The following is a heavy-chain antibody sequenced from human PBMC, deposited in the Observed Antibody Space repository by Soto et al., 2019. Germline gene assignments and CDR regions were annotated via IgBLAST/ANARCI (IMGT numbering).Heavy chain of an antibody. J-gene: IGHJ4*02. CDR2: IYYSGST. V-gene: IGHV4-59*01. D-gene: IGHD3-16*01. CDR1: AGSISSYY. CDR3: ARGPDYDYVWGTPIDY. Sequence: SETLSLTCTVSAGSISSYYWSWIRQPPGKGLEWIGYIYYSGSTNYNPSLKSRVTISVDTSKNQFSLKLSSVTAADTAVYYCARGPDYDYVWGTPIDYWGQGTLVTVSS.